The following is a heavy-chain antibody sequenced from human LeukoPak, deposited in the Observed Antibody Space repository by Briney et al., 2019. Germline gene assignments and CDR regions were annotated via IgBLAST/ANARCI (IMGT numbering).Heavy chain of an antibody. CDR1: GGSMRDYY. Sequence: SETLSLTCTVSGGSMRDYYWSWIRQPPGKGLEWIGFIYYSGSTNYNPSLKSRVTMSVDTSNNQFSLKLNSVTAADTAVYYCARRGATYGGNDFDLWGQGTLVTVSS. J-gene: IGHJ4*02. CDR3: ARRGATYGGNDFDL. V-gene: IGHV4-59*08. CDR2: IYYSGST. D-gene: IGHD4-23*01.